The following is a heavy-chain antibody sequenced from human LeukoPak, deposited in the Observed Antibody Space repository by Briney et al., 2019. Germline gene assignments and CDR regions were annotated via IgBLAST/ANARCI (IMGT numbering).Heavy chain of an antibody. CDR1: GFSLSTSGMC. CDR2: IDWDDDK. V-gene: IGHV2-70*11. D-gene: IGHD2-2*01. J-gene: IGHJ4*02. Sequence: SGPALVKPTQTLTLTCTFSGFSLSTSGMCVSWIRQPPGKALEWLARIDWDDDKYYSTSLKTRLTISKDTSENQVVLTMTTMDPVDTATYYCARGGYCSSTSCFDYWGQGTLVTVSS. CDR3: ARGGYCSSTSCFDY.